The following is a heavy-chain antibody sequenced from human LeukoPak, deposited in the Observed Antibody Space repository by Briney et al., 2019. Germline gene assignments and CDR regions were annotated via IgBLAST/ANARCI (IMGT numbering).Heavy chain of an antibody. J-gene: IGHJ6*02. CDR1: GGTISSGGYS. CDR3: ARGPSCSSASCYGQYYYYYGMDV. D-gene: IGHD2-2*01. CDR2: IYYTGST. V-gene: IGHV4-61*08. Sequence: SETLSLTCAVSGGTISSGGYSWSWIRQPPGKGLEWIGYIYYTGSTNYNPSLKSRVTISVDTSKKQFSLKLSSVTAADTAVYYCARGPSCSSASCYGQYYYYYGMDVWGQGTTVTVSS.